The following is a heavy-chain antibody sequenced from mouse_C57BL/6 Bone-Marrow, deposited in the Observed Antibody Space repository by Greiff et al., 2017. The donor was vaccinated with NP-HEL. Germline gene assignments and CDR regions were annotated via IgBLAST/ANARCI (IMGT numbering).Heavy chain of an antibody. CDR3: AREGYGSSYPWYFDV. D-gene: IGHD1-1*01. V-gene: IGHV1-22*01. CDR2: INPNNGGT. Sequence: EVQLQQSGPELVKPGASVKMSCKASGYTFTDYNMHWVKQSHGKSLEWIGYINPNNGGTSYNQKFKGKATLTVNKSSSTAYMELRSLTSEDSAVYYRAREGYGSSYPWYFDVWGTGTTVTVSS. J-gene: IGHJ1*03. CDR1: GYTFTDYN.